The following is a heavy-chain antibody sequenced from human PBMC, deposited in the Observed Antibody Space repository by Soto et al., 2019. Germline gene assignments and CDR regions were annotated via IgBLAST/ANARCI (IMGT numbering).Heavy chain of an antibody. Sequence: PSETLSLRCAVYGGSFSGYYWSWIRQPPGKGLEWIGEINHSGSTNYNPSLKSRVTISVDTSKNQFSLKLSLVTTADTAVYYCARGWATVNWFDPWAQGTLVTLPS. J-gene: IGHJ5*02. V-gene: IGHV4-34*01. D-gene: IGHD4-4*01. CDR2: INHSGST. CDR3: ARGWATVNWFDP. CDR1: GGSFSGYY.